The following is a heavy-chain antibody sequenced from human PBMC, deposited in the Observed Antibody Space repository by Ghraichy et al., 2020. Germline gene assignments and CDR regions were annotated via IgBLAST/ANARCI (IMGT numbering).Heavy chain of an antibody. CDR1: GFTFSSYS. Sequence: GESLNISCAASGFTFSSYSMSWFRQAPGKGLEWVSSINDRSSHIYYADSVKGRFTISRDNAKNSLYLQMNGLRAEDTAVYYCARDHWNDLYYHYYGMGVWGQGTTVTVSS. CDR2: INDRSSHI. D-gene: IGHD1-1*01. J-gene: IGHJ6*02. CDR3: ARDHWNDLYYHYYGMGV. V-gene: IGHV3-21*01.